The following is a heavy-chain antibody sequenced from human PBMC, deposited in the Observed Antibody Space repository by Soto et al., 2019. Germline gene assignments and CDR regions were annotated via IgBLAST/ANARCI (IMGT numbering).Heavy chain of an antibody. CDR3: ARDRGDGHNWPYYFDY. Sequence: SVKVSCKASGGTFSSYAISWVRQAPGQGLEWMGGIIPIFGTANYAQKFQGRVTITADESTSTAYMELSSLRSEDTAVYYCARDRGDGHNWPYYFDYWGQGNLVTVSS. CDR2: IIPIFGTA. CDR1: GGTFSSYA. V-gene: IGHV1-69*13. D-gene: IGHD3-3*01. J-gene: IGHJ4*02.